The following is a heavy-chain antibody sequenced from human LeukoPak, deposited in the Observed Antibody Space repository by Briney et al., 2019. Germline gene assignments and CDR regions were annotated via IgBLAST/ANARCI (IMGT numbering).Heavy chain of an antibody. CDR1: GGSIISSTYY. D-gene: IGHD1-20*01. Sequence: SETLSLTCTVSGGSIISSTYYWGWIRQPPGKGLEWIGSIYYTGSTYYNPSLRSRVTISVDTSKNQFSLKLSSVTAADTAVYYCARGGQYYWNVYDYWGQGTLVTVSS. CDR3: ARGGQYYWNVYDY. CDR2: IYYTGST. V-gene: IGHV4-39*07. J-gene: IGHJ4*02.